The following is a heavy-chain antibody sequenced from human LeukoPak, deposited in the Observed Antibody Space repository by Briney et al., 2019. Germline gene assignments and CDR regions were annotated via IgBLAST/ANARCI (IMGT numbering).Heavy chain of an antibody. CDR3: ARDDSSGYYPFDY. J-gene: IGHJ4*02. V-gene: IGHV3-48*01. Sequence: GGSLRLSCAASGFTFSIYSMNWVRQAPGKGLEWVSYISSSSSTIYYADSVKGRFTISRDNAKNSLYLQMNSLRAEDTAVYYCARDDSSGYYPFDYWGQGTLVTVSS. CDR2: ISSSSSTI. D-gene: IGHD3-22*01. CDR1: GFTFSIYS.